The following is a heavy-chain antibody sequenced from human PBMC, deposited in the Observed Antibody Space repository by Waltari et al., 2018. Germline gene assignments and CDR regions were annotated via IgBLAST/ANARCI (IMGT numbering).Heavy chain of an antibody. CDR3: ARDSAYYDILTGYYRGLGY. CDR1: GYTLTELS. V-gene: IGHV1-24*01. CDR2: FDPEDGET. D-gene: IGHD3-9*01. Sequence: QVQLVQSGAEVKKPGASVKVSCKVSGYTLTELSMHWVRQAPGKGLEWMGGFDPEDGETIYAQKFQGRVTMTEDESTSTAYMELSSLRSEDTAVYYCARDSAYYDILTGYYRGLGYWGQGTLVTVSS. J-gene: IGHJ4*02.